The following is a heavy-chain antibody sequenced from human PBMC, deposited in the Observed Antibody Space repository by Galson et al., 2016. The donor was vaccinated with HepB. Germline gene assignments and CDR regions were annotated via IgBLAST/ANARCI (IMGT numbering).Heavy chain of an antibody. CDR2: ISYDGSNK. D-gene: IGHD3-16*01. CDR3: ASPSGFGPKSPIATFDF. V-gene: IGHV3-30*03. J-gene: IGHJ3*01. CDR1: GFSFSNYG. Sequence: SLRLSCAASGFSFSNYGMHWVRQAPGKGLEWVAVISYDGSNKYYADSVKGRFTISRDISKNTLYLQMNSLRPEDTALYYCASPSGFGPKSPIATFDFWGQGTMVTVPS.